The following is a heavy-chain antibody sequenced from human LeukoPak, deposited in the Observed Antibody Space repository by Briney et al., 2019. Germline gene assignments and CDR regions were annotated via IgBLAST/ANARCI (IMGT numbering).Heavy chain of an antibody. CDR2: ITGSGDST. J-gene: IGHJ4*02. CDR3: AKDKSGTTH. V-gene: IGHV3-23*01. Sequence: PGGSLRLSCAAAGFTFPSYGMSFVRQARGRVLEWVSHITGSGDSTYYVDSLKGRFTISRDNSKNQLYIQMNSLRAEDKAVSYCAKDKSGTTHWGQGTLVTVSS. D-gene: IGHD1-1*01. CDR1: GFTFPSYG.